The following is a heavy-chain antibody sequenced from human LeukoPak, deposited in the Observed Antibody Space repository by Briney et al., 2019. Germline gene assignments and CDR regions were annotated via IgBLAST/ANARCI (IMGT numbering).Heavy chain of an antibody. D-gene: IGHD6-19*01. J-gene: IGHJ4*02. CDR2: INPSGSST. CDR3: ASPRHEYSSGWFPWDY. CDR1: GGTFSSYA. Sequence: ASVKVSCKASGGTFSSYAISWVRQAPGQGLEWMGIINPSGSSTSYAQKFQGRVTMTRDTSTSTVYMELSSLRSEDTAVYYCASPRHEYSSGWFPWDYWGQGTLVTVSS. V-gene: IGHV1-46*01.